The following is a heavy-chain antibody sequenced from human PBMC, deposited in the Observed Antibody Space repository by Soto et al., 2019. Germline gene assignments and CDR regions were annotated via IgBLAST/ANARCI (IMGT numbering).Heavy chain of an antibody. Sequence: GGSLRLSCAASGFTFSDYYMSWIRQAPGKGLEWVSYISSSGSTIYYADSVKGRFTISRDNAKNSLYLQMNSLGAEDTAVYYCARGQLLWFGEKGYGMDVWRQGTTVTVSS. J-gene: IGHJ6*02. V-gene: IGHV3-11*01. CDR2: ISSSGSTI. CDR1: GFTFSDYY. D-gene: IGHD3-10*01. CDR3: ARGQLLWFGEKGYGMDV.